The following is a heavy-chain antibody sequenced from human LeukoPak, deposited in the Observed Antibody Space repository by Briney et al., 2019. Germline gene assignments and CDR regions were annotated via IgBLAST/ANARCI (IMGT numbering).Heavy chain of an antibody. V-gene: IGHV1-8*01. CDR3: ARGYSSGWYQRDWFDP. D-gene: IGHD6-19*01. Sequence: GSSVKVSCKASGYTFTSYDINWVRQATGQGLEWMGWMNPNSGNTGYAQKFQGRVTMTRNTSISTAYMELSSLRSEDAAVYYCARGYSSGWYQRDWFDPWGQGTLVTVSS. J-gene: IGHJ5*02. CDR2: MNPNSGNT. CDR1: GYTFTSYD.